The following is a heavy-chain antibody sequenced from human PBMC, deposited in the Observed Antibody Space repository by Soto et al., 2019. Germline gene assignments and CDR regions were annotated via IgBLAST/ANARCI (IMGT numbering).Heavy chain of an antibody. CDR3: ARQSEGIAVAGPPDY. Sequence: QLQLQESGPGLVKPSETLSLTCTVSGGSISSSSYYWGWIRQPPGKGLEWIGSIYYSGSTYYNPFLKSRVTISVDTSKNQFSLKLSSVTAADTAVYYCARQSEGIAVAGPPDYWGQGTLVTVSS. CDR2: IYYSGST. D-gene: IGHD6-19*01. V-gene: IGHV4-39*01. J-gene: IGHJ4*02. CDR1: GGSISSSSYY.